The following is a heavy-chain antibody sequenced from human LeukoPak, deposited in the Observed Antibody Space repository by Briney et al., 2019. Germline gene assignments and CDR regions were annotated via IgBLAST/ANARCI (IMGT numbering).Heavy chain of an antibody. V-gene: IGHV4-59*08. CDR1: GDSISSYY. CDR3: ATHAGTDSSNWYYFDN. Sequence: SETLSLTCTVSGDSISSYYWSWIRQPPGKGLEWIGYIYYTGRAEDNPSLRSRVTMTVDTSKNQVSPKLSSVTAADTAVYYCATHAGTDSSNWYYFDNWGQGTLVTVSS. CDR2: IYYTGRA. D-gene: IGHD6-13*01. J-gene: IGHJ4*02.